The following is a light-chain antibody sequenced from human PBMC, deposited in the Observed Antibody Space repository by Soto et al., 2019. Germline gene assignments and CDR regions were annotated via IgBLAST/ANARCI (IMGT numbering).Light chain of an antibody. V-gene: IGKV3-15*01. Sequence: EIVMTQSPATLSVSPGERATLSCRASQSVSSNLAWYQQNPGQAPRLLICGASTRATGIPARFSGSGSGTEFTLTISSLQSEDFAVYYCQQYNNWPLTFGGGTTVEFK. J-gene: IGKJ4*01. CDR1: QSVSSN. CDR3: QQYNNWPLT. CDR2: GAS.